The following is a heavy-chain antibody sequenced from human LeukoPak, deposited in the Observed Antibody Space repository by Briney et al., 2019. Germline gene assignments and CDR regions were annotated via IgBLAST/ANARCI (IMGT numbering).Heavy chain of an antibody. V-gene: IGHV4-34*01. D-gene: IGHD3-22*01. Sequence: SETLCLTCAVYGESFSGYYWSWIRQPPGKGLEWIGEINHSGSTKYNPSLKSRVTISVDTSKNQFSLNLSSVTAADTAVYYCASEADSSGSYVEHWGQGTLVTVSS. CDR3: ASEADSSGSYVEH. J-gene: IGHJ4*02. CDR1: GESFSGYY. CDR2: INHSGST.